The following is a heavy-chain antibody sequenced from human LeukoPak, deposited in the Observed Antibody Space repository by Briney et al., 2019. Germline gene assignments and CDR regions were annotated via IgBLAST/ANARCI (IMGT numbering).Heavy chain of an antibody. J-gene: IGHJ5*02. Sequence: KPSETLSLTCTVSGGSISSYYWSWIRQPPGKGLEWIGYIYYSGSTNYNPSLKSRVTISVDTSKNQFSLKLSSVTAADTAVYYCASLFDCSGGSCPDHWGQGTLVTVSS. D-gene: IGHD2-15*01. CDR1: GGSISSYY. CDR2: IYYSGST. V-gene: IGHV4-59*01. CDR3: ASLFDCSGGSCPDH.